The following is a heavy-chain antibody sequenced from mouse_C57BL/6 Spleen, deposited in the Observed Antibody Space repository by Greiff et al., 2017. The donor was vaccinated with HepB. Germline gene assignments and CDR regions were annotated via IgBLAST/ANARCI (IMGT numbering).Heavy chain of an antibody. J-gene: IGHJ1*03. D-gene: IGHD1-1*01. V-gene: IGHV1-7*01. Sequence: QVQLQQSGAELAKPGASVKLSCKASGYTFTSYWMHWVKRRPGQGLEWIGYINPSSGYTKYNQKFKDKATLTADKASSTAYMQLSSLTYEDSAVYYCARYDGSSHWYFDVWGTGTTVTVSS. CDR1: GYTFTSYW. CDR3: ARYDGSSHWYFDV. CDR2: INPSSGYT.